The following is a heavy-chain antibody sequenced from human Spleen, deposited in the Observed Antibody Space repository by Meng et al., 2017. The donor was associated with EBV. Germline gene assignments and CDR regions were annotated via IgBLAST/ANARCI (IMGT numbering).Heavy chain of an antibody. CDR2: IYDSGST. Sequence: QLQECGSGLVKPSQTLSLTCAVSGGSISSGYYSWSWIRQPPGKGLEWIGYIYDSGSTYYNPSLKSRVTISVDRSNSQFSLKLSSVTAADTAVYYCATSSSSWTRFDYWGQGTLVTVSS. J-gene: IGHJ4*02. D-gene: IGHD6-13*01. CDR3: ATSSSSWTRFDY. CDR1: GGSISSGYYS. V-gene: IGHV4-30-2*01.